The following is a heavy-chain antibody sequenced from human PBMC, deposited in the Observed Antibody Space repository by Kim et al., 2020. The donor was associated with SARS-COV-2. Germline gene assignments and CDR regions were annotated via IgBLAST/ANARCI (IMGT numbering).Heavy chain of an antibody. CDR2: ISSSGSSI. V-gene: IGHV3-11*01. CDR3: AMGGPWLACDY. J-gene: IGHJ4*02. D-gene: IGHD3-16*01. CDR1: GFSFSDYY. Sequence: GGSLRLSCVASGFSFSDYYMTWIRQAPGTGLEWISYISSSGSSIYYADSVKGRLTISRDNAENSLYLRMNSLRAEDTAIYYCAMGGPWLACDYWGQGSLVLVSS.